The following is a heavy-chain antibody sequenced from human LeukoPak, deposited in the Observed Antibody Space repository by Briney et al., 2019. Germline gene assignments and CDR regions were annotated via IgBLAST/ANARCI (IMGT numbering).Heavy chain of an antibody. J-gene: IGHJ4*02. Sequence: GGSLRLSCAASGFTFSSYSMNWVRQAPGKGLEWVSSISSSSSYIYYADSVKGRFTISRDNAKNTLYLQMKSLRAEDTAVYYCAKDRGYSYGYAFDYWGQGTLVTVSS. CDR1: GFTFSSYS. D-gene: IGHD5-18*01. CDR2: ISSSSSYI. CDR3: AKDRGYSYGYAFDY. V-gene: IGHV3-21*04.